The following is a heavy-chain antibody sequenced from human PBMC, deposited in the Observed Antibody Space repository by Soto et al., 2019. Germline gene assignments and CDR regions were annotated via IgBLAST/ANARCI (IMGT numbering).Heavy chain of an antibody. CDR1: GFTFSSYA. V-gene: IGHV3-30-3*01. Sequence: GGSLRLSCAASGFTFSSYAMHWVRQAPGKGLEWVAVISYEGSNKYYADSVKGRFTISRDNSKNTLYLQMNSLRAEDTAVYYCARDRGYIVVVPAATYYYYYGMDVWGQGTTVTVSS. CDR2: ISYEGSNK. J-gene: IGHJ6*02. CDR3: ARDRGYIVVVPAATYYYYYGMDV. D-gene: IGHD2-2*01.